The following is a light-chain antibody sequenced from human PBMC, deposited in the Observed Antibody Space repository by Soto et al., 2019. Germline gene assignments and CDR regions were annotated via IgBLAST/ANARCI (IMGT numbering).Light chain of an antibody. V-gene: IGKV3-20*01. CDR2: AAY. Sequence: EIVLTQSPGTLSLSPGERATLSCRASQSVSSSYLAWYQQKPGQAPRLLIYAAYSRATGIPDRFSGSGSGTDFTLTISRLEPEDFAVYYCQQYGKSPLWTFGQGTKVELK. CDR3: QQYGKSPLWT. CDR1: QSVSSSY. J-gene: IGKJ1*01.